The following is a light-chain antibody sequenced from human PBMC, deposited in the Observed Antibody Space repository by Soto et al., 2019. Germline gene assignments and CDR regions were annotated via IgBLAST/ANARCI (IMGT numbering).Light chain of an antibody. Sequence: QSVLTQSASVSGSPGQSIAISCAGTSSDIGNYNRVSWYQQYPRKAPKLLIYEVSNRPSGVSDRFSGSKSGHTASLTISGLQSVDEADSYGISYTSTSTSRFGSRTNVTV. V-gene: IGLV2-14*01. CDR3: ISYTSTSTSR. J-gene: IGLJ1*01. CDR2: EVS. CDR1: SSDIGNYNR.